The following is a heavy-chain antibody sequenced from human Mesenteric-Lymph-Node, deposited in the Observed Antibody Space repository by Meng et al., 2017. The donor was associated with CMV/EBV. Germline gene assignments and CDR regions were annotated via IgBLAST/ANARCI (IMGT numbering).Heavy chain of an antibody. D-gene: IGHD2-21*01. CDR2: ISGSGSTT. V-gene: IGHV3-23*01. CDR1: GFTFSNYA. CDR3: AKDCCSSMAYFDS. J-gene: IGHJ4*02. Sequence: GESLKISCAASGFTFSNYAMTWVRQAPGKGLEWVSTISGSGSTTYYADSVRGRFTISRDNSKNTLYLQMNSLRAEDTAVYYCAKDCCSSMAYFDSWGQGTLVTVSS.